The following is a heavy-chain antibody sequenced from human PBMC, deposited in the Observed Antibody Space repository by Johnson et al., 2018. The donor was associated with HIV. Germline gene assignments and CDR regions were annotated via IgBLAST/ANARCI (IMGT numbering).Heavy chain of an antibody. J-gene: IGHJ3*02. V-gene: IGHV3-33*01. CDR2: IWYDGSNK. Sequence: QMQLVESGGGVVQPGRSLRLSCAASGFTFSSYGMHWVRQAPGKGLEWVAVIWYDGSNKYYADYVKGRFTISRDNSKNTLYLQMESLRVEDTAVYYCARDGTWELHRHAFDIWGQGTMVTVSS. D-gene: IGHD1-26*01. CDR1: GFTFSSYG. CDR3: ARDGTWELHRHAFDI.